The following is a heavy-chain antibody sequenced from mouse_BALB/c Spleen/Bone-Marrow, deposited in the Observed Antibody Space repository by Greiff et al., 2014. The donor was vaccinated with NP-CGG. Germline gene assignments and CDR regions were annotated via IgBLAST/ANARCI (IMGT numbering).Heavy chain of an antibody. CDR2: ISDGGSYT. Sequence: EVKLEESGGDLVKPGGSLKLSCAASGFTFSDYYMHWVRQTPEKRLEWVATISDGGSYTYYPDSVKGRFTISRDNAKNNLYLHMSSLKSEDTAMYYCARDGDYKYAWFAYWGQGTLVTVSA. J-gene: IGHJ3*01. CDR1: GFTFSDYY. D-gene: IGHD2-14*01. CDR3: ARDGDYKYAWFAY. V-gene: IGHV5-4*02.